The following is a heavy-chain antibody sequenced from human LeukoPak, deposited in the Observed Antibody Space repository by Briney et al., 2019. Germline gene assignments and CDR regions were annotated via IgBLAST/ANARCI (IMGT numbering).Heavy chain of an antibody. CDR2: IKLDGSEK. J-gene: IGHJ5*02. CDR3: ASEADYFWFDT. D-gene: IGHD2/OR15-2a*01. CDR1: GFTSSSDW. V-gene: IGHV3-7*03. Sequence: GGSLRLSCAASGFTSSSDWMSSVRQAPRKGLEWVANIKLDGSEKYYVDSVKGRFTISRDNAKNSLYLQMNSLRGEDTAVYYCASEADYFWFDTWGQGTLVTVSS.